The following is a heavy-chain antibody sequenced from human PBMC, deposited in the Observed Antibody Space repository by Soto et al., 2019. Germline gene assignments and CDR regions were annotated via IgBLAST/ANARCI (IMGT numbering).Heavy chain of an antibody. CDR1: GGSISSGGYY. CDR3: ARESRRSGGQWLVRNGMDV. V-gene: IGHV4-31*02. Sequence: SETLSLTCTVSGGSISSGGYYWSWIRQHPGKGLEWIGYIYYSGSTYYNPSLKSRVTISVDTSKNQFSLKLSSVTAADTAVYYCARESRRSGGQWLVRNGMDVWGQGTTVTVSS. D-gene: IGHD6-19*01. CDR2: IYYSGST. J-gene: IGHJ6*02.